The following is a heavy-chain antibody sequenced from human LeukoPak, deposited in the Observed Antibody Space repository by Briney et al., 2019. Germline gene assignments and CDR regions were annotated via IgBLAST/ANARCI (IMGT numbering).Heavy chain of an antibody. J-gene: IGHJ4*02. CDR2: INAGNGNT. Sequence: ASVKVSCKASGYTFTSYAMHWVRQAPGQRLEWTGWINAGNGNTKYSQKFQGRVTITRDTSASIAYMDLSSLRSEDTAVYYCARARWQQLVYFDYWGQGTLVTVSS. CDR3: ARARWQQLVYFDY. CDR1: GYTFTSYA. V-gene: IGHV1-3*01. D-gene: IGHD6-13*01.